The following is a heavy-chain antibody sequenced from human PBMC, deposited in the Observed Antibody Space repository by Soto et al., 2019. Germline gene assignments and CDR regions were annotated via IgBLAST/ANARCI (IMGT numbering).Heavy chain of an antibody. V-gene: IGHV4-34*01. CDR1: GGSFSGYY. CDR3: ARGQLRWDYYYYYGMDV. CDR2: INHSGST. Sequence: QVQLQQWGAGLLKPSETLSLTCAVYGGSFSGYYWSWIRQPPGKGLEWIGEINHSGSTNYNPSLKSRVTISVDTSKNQFSLKLSSVTAADTAVYYCARGQLRWDYYYYYGMDVWGQGTTVTVSS. J-gene: IGHJ6*02. D-gene: IGHD4-17*01.